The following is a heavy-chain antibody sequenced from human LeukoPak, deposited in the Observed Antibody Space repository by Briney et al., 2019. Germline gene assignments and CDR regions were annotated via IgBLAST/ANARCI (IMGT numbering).Heavy chain of an antibody. J-gene: IGHJ3*02. CDR1: GGSVSSYY. V-gene: IGHV4-4*07. CDR3: ARTVVTAYRISDAFDI. CDR2: SYTSGIT. Sequence: SETLSLTCTVSGGSVSSYYWTWIRQPAGKGLEWIGRSYTSGITNYNPSLKSRVSMSVDTSQNQFSLKLNSVTAADSAVYYCARTVVTAYRISDAFDIWGQGTLVTVSS. D-gene: IGHD2-2*01.